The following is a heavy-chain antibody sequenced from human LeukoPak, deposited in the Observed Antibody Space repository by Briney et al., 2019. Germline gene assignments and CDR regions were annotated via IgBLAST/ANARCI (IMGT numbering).Heavy chain of an antibody. J-gene: IGHJ3*02. D-gene: IGHD2-2*01. CDR3: ARDIGIVVVPAAMSAFDM. Sequence: ASVKVSCKASGYIFTGYYMHWVRQAPGQGLEWMGRINPNSGGTNYAQKFQGRVAMTRDTSISTAYMELSRLRSDDTAVYYCARDIGIVVVPAAMSAFDMWGQGTMVTVSS. CDR2: INPNSGGT. CDR1: GYIFTGYY. V-gene: IGHV1-2*06.